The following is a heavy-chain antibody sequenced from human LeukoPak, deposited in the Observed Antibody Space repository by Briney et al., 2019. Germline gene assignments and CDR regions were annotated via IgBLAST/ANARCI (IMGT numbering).Heavy chain of an antibody. CDR2: ISGSGGST. Sequence: GGSLRLSCAASGFTFSSYAMSWVRQAPGKGLEWVSAISGSGGSTYYADSVKGRFTISRDNSKNMLYLQMNSLRAEDTAVYYCAKGAQVRGVIRDAFDIWGQGTMVTVSS. CDR3: AKGAQVRGVIRDAFDI. D-gene: IGHD3-10*01. V-gene: IGHV3-23*01. CDR1: GFTFSSYA. J-gene: IGHJ3*02.